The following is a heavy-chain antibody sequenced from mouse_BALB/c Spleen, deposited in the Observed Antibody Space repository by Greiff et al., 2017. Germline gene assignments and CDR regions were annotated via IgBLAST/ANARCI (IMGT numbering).Heavy chain of an antibody. J-gene: IGHJ4*01. D-gene: IGHD2-14*01. Sequence: EVHLVESGGGLVQPGGSLKLSCAASGFTFRSYTMSWVRQTPEKRLEWVAYISNGGGSTYYPDTVKGRFTISRDNAKNTLYLQMSSLKSEDTAMYYCARHNYRYAMDYWGQGTSVTVSS. CDR3: ARHNYRYAMDY. CDR1: GFTFRSYT. V-gene: IGHV5-12-2*01. CDR2: ISNGGGST.